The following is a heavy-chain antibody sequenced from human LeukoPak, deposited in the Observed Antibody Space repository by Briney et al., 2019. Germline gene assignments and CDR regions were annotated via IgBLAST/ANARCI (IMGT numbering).Heavy chain of an antibody. J-gene: IGHJ3*02. Sequence: GGSLRLSCAASGYTFSSYGMHWVRQAPGKGLEWVAVISYDGSNKYYADSVKGRFTISRDNSKNTLYLQMNSLRAEDTAVYYCAKDIVATTDLDAFDIWGQGTMVTVSS. V-gene: IGHV3-30*18. CDR1: GYTFSSYG. CDR3: AKDIVATTDLDAFDI. CDR2: ISYDGSNK. D-gene: IGHD5-12*01.